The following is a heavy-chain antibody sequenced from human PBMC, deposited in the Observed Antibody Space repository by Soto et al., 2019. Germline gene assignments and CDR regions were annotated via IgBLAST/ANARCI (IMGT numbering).Heavy chain of an antibody. Sequence: GEPLKISCKADGYRLTRHCIGWVRQVPGRGLEWGAVIYPADSDARYSPYFRGRGTISVDISIKTVYLQGRSLKASATAIYFCARQDIVTAPVRGVYFDSSGQG. CDR2: IYPADSDA. CDR3: ARQDIVTAPVRGVYFDS. CDR1: GYRLTRHC. J-gene: IGHJ4*02. V-gene: IGHV5-51*01. D-gene: IGHD2-15*01.